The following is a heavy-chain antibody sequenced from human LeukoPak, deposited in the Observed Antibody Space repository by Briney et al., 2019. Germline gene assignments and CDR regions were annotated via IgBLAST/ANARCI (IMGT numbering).Heavy chain of an antibody. CDR1: GGSVSSGSYY. CDR3: ARGAYDSSGYYFTYWYFDL. CDR2: IYYSGST. J-gene: IGHJ2*01. V-gene: IGHV4-61*01. Sequence: SETLSLTCTVSGGSVSSGSYYWSWIRQPPGKGLEWIGYIYYSGSTYYNPSLKSRVTISVDRSKNQFSLKLSSVTAADTAVYYCARGAYDSSGYYFTYWYFDLWGRGTLVTVSS. D-gene: IGHD3-22*01.